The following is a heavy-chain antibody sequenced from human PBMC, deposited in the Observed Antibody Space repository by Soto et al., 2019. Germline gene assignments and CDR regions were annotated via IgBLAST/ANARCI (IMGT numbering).Heavy chain of an antibody. V-gene: IGHV1-18*01. J-gene: IGHJ3*02. CDR2: ISAYNGNT. D-gene: IGHD6-19*01. CDR3: ARPASRRSVWYAKGPAFDI. Sequence: QAQLVQSGAEVKKPGGSVKVSCKASGYTFTSYGISWVRQAPGQGLEWMGWISAYNGNTNYAQKLQGRVTMTTDTSTSTAYMELRSLRSDDTAVYYCARPASRRSVWYAKGPAFDIWGQGTMVTVSS. CDR1: GYTFTSYG.